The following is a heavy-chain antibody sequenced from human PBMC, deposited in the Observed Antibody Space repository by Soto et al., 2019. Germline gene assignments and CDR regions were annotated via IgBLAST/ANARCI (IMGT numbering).Heavy chain of an antibody. Sequence: EVQLLESGGGLVQPGGSLRLSCAASGFTFSSYAMSWVRQAPGKGLEWVSAISGSGGSTYYADSVKGRFTIARDNSKNSLYLQMNSLRAEDTAVYYCAKEGENSSGWANVDYWGPGTLVTVSS. CDR2: ISGSGGST. D-gene: IGHD6-19*01. V-gene: IGHV3-23*01. CDR1: GFTFSSYA. J-gene: IGHJ4*02. CDR3: AKEGENSSGWANVDY.